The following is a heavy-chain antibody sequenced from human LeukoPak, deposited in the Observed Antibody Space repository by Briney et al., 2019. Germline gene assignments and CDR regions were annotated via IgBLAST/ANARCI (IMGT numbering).Heavy chain of an antibody. CDR3: AKEKITYYYGSGRTDAFDI. CDR1: GFTVSSNY. V-gene: IGHV3-53*01. J-gene: IGHJ3*02. Sequence: GGSLRLSCAASGFTVSSNYMSWVRQAPGKGLEWVSLIYGDGSTYYADSVKGRFTISGDNSKNTLYLQMNSLRAEDTAVYYCAKEKITYYYGSGRTDAFDIWGQGTMVTVSS. D-gene: IGHD3-10*01. CDR2: IYGDGST.